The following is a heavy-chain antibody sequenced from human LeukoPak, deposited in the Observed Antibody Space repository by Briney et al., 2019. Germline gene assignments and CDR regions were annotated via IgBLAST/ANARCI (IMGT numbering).Heavy chain of an antibody. J-gene: IGHJ4*02. D-gene: IGHD3-3*01. CDR2: ISGSGGST. CDR3: AKLSPPYYDFWSGYYYFDY. CDR1: GFTFSSYA. V-gene: IGHV3-23*01. Sequence: GGSLRLSCAASGFTFSSYAMSWVRQAPGKGLEWVSAISGSGGSTYCADSVKGRFTISRDNSKNTLYLQMNSLRAEDTAVYYCAKLSPPYYDFWSGYYYFDYWGQGTLVTVSP.